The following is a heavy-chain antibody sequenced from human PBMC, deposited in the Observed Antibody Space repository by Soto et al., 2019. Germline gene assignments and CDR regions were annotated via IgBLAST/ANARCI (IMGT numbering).Heavy chain of an antibody. CDR2: ISGSGGRT. J-gene: IGHJ4*02. CDR1: GFTFSSYA. CDR3: AKDDVSSWYVDF. D-gene: IGHD6-13*01. Sequence: SLRLSCAASGFTFSSYAMSWVRQAPGKGLEWVSGISGSGGRTYYADSVKGRFTISRDNSNNTLYLQMNSLRAEDTAIYYCAKDDVSSWYVDFWGQGTLVTVSS. V-gene: IGHV3-23*01.